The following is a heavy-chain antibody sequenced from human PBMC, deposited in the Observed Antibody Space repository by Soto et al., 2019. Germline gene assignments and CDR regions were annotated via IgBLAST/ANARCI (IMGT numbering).Heavy chain of an antibody. CDR2: TIPIFGTA. J-gene: IGHJ6*02. V-gene: IGHV1-69*13. D-gene: IGHD3-10*01. CDR1: GGTFSSYA. CDR3: ARDYYGSGTDGMDV. Sequence: SVKVSCKASGGTFSSYAISWVRQAPGQGLEWMGGTIPIFGTANYAQKFQGRVTITADESTSTAYMELSNLRSEDTAVYYCARDYYGSGTDGMDVWGQGTTVTVSS.